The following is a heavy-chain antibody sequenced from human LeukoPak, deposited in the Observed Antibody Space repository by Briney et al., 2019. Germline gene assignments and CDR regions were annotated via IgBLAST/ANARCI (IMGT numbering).Heavy chain of an antibody. Sequence: SQTLSLTCAVSGGSISSGGYSWSWIRQPPGKGLEWIGYIYYSGSTNYNPSLKSRVTISVDTSKNQLSLKLSSVTAADTAVYYCARESVVVPAAKDDAFDIWGQGTMVTVSS. CDR2: IYYSGST. CDR3: ARESVVVPAAKDDAFDI. CDR1: GGSISSGGYS. J-gene: IGHJ3*02. D-gene: IGHD2-2*01. V-gene: IGHV4-61*08.